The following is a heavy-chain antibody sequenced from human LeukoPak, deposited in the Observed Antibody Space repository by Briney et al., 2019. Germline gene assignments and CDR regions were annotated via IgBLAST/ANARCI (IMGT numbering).Heavy chain of an antibody. V-gene: IGHV3-53*04. D-gene: IGHD3-9*01. CDR3: ALLRYFDWSYGMDV. Sequence: GGSLRLSCAASGFTVGSNYMSWVRQAPGKGLEWVSVIYSGGSTYYADSVKGRFTISRHNSKNTLYLQMNSLRAEDTAVYYCALLRYFDWSYGMDVWGQGTTVTVSS. J-gene: IGHJ6*02. CDR1: GFTVGSNY. CDR2: IYSGGST.